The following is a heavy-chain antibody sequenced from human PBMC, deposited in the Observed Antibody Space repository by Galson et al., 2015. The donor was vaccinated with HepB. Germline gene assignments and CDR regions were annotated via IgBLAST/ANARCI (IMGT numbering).Heavy chain of an antibody. CDR2: IIPIFGTA. J-gene: IGHJ6*03. CDR3: ARDNGLPPIVVVPAADYYYYYMDV. Sequence: SVKVSCKASGGTFSSYAISWVRQAPGQGLEWMGGIIPIFGTANYAQKFQGRVTITADESTSTAYMELSSLGSEDTAVYYCARDNGLPPIVVVPAADYYYYYMDVWGKGTTVTVSS. V-gene: IGHV1-69*13. CDR1: GGTFSSYA. D-gene: IGHD2-2*01.